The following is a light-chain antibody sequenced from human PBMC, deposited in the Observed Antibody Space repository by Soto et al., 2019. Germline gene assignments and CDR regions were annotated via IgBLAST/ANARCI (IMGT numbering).Light chain of an antibody. J-gene: IGKJ2*01. CDR1: QSLVYSDGVTY. CDR3: MQGTHWPYT. CDR2: KVS. Sequence: DVVMTQSPLSLPVTLGQPASISCRSSQSLVYSDGVTYLNWFHQRPGQSPRRLFYKVSDRDSGVPDRVSGSGSGTDFTLKISRVEAEDVGIYYCMQGTHWPYTFGQGTNLEIK. V-gene: IGKV2-30*01.